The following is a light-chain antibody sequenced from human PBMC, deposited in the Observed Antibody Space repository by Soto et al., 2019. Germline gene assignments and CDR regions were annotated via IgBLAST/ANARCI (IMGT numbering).Light chain of an antibody. V-gene: IGKV3-20*01. CDR3: QQYGSSRWT. Sequence: EIVLTQSPGTLSLSPGDRATLSCRASQSVSENQLAWYQQKPGQPPRLLIYAISTRATGVPDRFTGSGSGTDFTLTISRLEPEDFAMYYCQQYGSSRWTFAQGTKV. CDR2: AIS. J-gene: IGKJ1*01. CDR1: QSVSENQ.